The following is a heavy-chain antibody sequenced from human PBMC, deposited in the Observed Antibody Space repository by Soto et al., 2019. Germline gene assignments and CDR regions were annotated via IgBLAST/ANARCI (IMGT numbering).Heavy chain of an antibody. J-gene: IGHJ5*02. CDR1: GGSISSSSYY. Sequence: SETLSLTCTVSGGSISSSSYYWGWIRQPPGKGLEWIGSIYYSGSTYYNPSLKSRVTISVDTSKNQFSLKLSSVTAADTAVYYCARHRHSYGYFCPWGQGTLVTVSS. CDR3: ARHRHSYGYFCP. V-gene: IGHV4-39*01. CDR2: IYYSGST. D-gene: IGHD5-18*01.